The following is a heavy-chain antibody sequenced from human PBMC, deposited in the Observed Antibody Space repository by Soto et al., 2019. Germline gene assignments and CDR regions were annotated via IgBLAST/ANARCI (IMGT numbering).Heavy chain of an antibody. D-gene: IGHD2-8*02. CDR3: ARGGVYHGYDI. Sequence: EVQLVESGGGLVQPGGSLGLSCAASGFTFSRYWIHWVRQAPGKGLVWVSRIDSDGRNAIYADSVKGRFTISRDNAKNTLYLQMNSLRVEDTAVYYCARGGVYHGYDIWGQGTMVTVSS. J-gene: IGHJ3*02. CDR2: IDSDGRNA. V-gene: IGHV3-74*01. CDR1: GFTFSRYW.